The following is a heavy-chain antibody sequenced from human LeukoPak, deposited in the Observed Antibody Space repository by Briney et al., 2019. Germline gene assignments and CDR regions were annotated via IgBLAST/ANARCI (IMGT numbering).Heavy chain of an antibody. Sequence: ASVKVSCKASGSTFSSYGISWVRQAPGQGLEWMGRIIPIFGTANYAQKFQGRVTITADKSTSTAYMELSSLRSEDTAVYYCARDTWLQLDYWGQGTLVTVSS. D-gene: IGHD5-24*01. CDR2: IIPIFGTA. CDR3: ARDTWLQLDY. V-gene: IGHV1-69*06. J-gene: IGHJ4*02. CDR1: GSTFSSYG.